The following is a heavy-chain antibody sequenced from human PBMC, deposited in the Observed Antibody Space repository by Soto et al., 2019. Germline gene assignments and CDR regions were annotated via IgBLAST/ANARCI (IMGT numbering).Heavy chain of an antibody. Sequence: QVQLQQWGAGLLKPSETLSLTCAVYGGSFSGYYWSWIRQPPGKGLEWIGEINHSGSTNYNPSLKSRVTISVDPSKNQFSLKLSSVTAADSAVYYCARGPRGYSYGYYGMDVWGQGTTVTVSS. CDR3: ARGPRGYSYGYYGMDV. V-gene: IGHV4-34*01. CDR2: INHSGST. J-gene: IGHJ6*02. D-gene: IGHD5-18*01. CDR1: GGSFSGYY.